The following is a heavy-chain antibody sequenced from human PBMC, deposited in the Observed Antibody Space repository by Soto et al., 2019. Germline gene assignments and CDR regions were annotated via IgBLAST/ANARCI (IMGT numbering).Heavy chain of an antibody. D-gene: IGHD1-1*01. CDR3: ARVERGTATTVVDAFDI. Sequence: QVQLQQWGAGLLKPSETLSLTCAVYGGFVSSGSYYWSWIRQPPGKGLEWIGEMSHSGGTHFNPSLTSQVTISVDTSKNQFSLKISSVTAADTALYYCARVERGTATTVVDAFDIWGPGTMVTVSS. CDR1: GGFVSSGSYY. J-gene: IGHJ3*02. CDR2: MSHSGGT. V-gene: IGHV4-34*01.